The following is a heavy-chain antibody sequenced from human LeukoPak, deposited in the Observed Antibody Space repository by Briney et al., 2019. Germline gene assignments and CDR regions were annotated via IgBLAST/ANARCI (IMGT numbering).Heavy chain of an antibody. V-gene: IGHV3-48*01. Sequence: GGSLRLSCAASGFTFSSYSMNWVRQAPGKGLEWVSFISSSSRTIFYADSVKARFTISRDNAKNSLYLQMDSLRAEDTAVYFCTREAAAGIDYWGQGTLVTASS. CDR3: TREAAAGIDY. CDR2: ISSSSRTI. D-gene: IGHD6-19*01. J-gene: IGHJ4*02. CDR1: GFTFSSYS.